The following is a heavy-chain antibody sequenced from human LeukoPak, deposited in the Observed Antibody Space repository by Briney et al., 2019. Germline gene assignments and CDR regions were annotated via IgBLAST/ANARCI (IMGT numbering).Heavy chain of an antibody. Sequence: GASVKVSCTTSGYTFTSYGISWVRQAPGQGLEWMGWISAYNGNTNYAQKLQGRVSMTTDTSTSTAYMELRSLRSDDTAVYYCARDHEGYCSSTSCPSRMGNWFDPWGQGTLVTVSS. J-gene: IGHJ5*02. V-gene: IGHV1-18*01. CDR2: ISAYNGNT. CDR3: ARDHEGYCSSTSCPSRMGNWFDP. D-gene: IGHD2-2*01. CDR1: GYTFTSYG.